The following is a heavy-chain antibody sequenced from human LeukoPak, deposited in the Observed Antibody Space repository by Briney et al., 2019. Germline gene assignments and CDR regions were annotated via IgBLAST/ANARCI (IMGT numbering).Heavy chain of an antibody. D-gene: IGHD3-16*01. CDR2: ISSNGGST. CDR1: GFTFSSYA. J-gene: IGHJ4*02. CDR3: ARERSYGHFDY. V-gene: IGHV3-64*01. Sequence: GGSLRLPCAASGFTFSSYAMHWVRQAPGKGLEYVSAISSNGGSTYYANSVKGRFTISRDNSKNTLYLQMGSLRAEDMAVYYCARERSYGHFDYWGQGTLVTVSS.